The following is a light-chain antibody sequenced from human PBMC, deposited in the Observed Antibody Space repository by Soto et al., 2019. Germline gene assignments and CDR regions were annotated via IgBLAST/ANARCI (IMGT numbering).Light chain of an antibody. V-gene: IGLV2-11*01. CDR2: DVS. Sequence: QSVLTQPRSVSGSPGLSFTISCTGTSSDVGGYNYASWYQQHPGKAPKLMIYDVSKRPSGVPDRFSGSKSGNTASLTISGLQAEDEADYYCCSYAGSPYVFGTGTKVTVL. J-gene: IGLJ1*01. CDR3: CSYAGSPYV. CDR1: SSDVGGYNY.